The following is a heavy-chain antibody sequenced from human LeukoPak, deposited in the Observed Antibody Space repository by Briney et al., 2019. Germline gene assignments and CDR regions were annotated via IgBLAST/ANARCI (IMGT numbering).Heavy chain of an antibody. V-gene: IGHV3-23*01. Sequence: GGSLRLSCAASGFTFSSYAMSWVRQAPGKGLEWVSAISGSGGSTYYADPVKGRFTISRDNSKNTLYLQMNSLRAEDTAVYYCAKAWYCSGGSCYGGFDYWGQGTLVTVSS. CDR2: ISGSGGST. CDR3: AKAWYCSGGSCYGGFDY. CDR1: GFTFSSYA. J-gene: IGHJ4*02. D-gene: IGHD2-15*01.